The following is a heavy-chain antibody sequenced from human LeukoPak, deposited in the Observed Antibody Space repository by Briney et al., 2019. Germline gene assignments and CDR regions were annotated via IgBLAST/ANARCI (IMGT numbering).Heavy chain of an antibody. CDR1: GFTFSSYS. CDR2: ISGSGGST. Sequence: GGSLRLSCAASGFTFSSYSMNWVRQAPGKGLEWVSAISGSGGSTYYADSVKGRFTISRDNSKNTLYLQMNSLRAEDTAVYYCAKEYCSSTSCYPKFDYWGQGTLVTVSS. V-gene: IGHV3-23*01. CDR3: AKEYCSSTSCYPKFDY. J-gene: IGHJ4*02. D-gene: IGHD2-2*01.